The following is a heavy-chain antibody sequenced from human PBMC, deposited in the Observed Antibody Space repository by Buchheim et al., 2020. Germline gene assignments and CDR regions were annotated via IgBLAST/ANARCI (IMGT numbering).Heavy chain of an antibody. CDR3: ARGLGYYDYVWGSNYGMDV. J-gene: IGHJ6*02. D-gene: IGHD3-16*01. V-gene: IGHV4-34*01. Sequence: QVQLQQWGAGLLKPSETPSLTCAVYGGSFSGYYWSWIRQPPGKGLEWIGEINHSGSTNYNPSLKSRVTISVDTSKNQFSLKLSSVTAADTAVYYCARGLGYYDYVWGSNYGMDVWGQGTT. CDR2: INHSGST. CDR1: GGSFSGYY.